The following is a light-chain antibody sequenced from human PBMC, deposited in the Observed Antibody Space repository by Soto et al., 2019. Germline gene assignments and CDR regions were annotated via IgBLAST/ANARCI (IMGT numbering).Light chain of an antibody. CDR2: AAS. J-gene: IGKJ1*01. CDR1: QSIGTY. V-gene: IGKV1-39*01. Sequence: DIKVNHTRSALCASGKDRGTSTCRASQSIGTYLNWYQQKPGRAPKLQIYAASNLQSGVPSRFSGSGSGTDFALTISCLQPEDFATYFCQESYSSPWTFGQGTKVDIK. CDR3: QESYSSPWT.